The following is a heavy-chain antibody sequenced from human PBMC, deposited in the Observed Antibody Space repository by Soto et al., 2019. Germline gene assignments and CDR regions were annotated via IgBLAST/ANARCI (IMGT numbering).Heavy chain of an antibody. CDR2: IYHSGST. CDR3: ARGQVVAAQH. V-gene: IGHV4-30-2*01. D-gene: IGHD2-15*01. J-gene: IGHJ4*02. Sequence: SETLSLTCTVSGGSISSGAYYWSWIRQQPGKGLEWIGYIYHSGSTYYNPSLKSRVTISVDRSKNQFSLKLSSVTAADTAVYYCARGQVVAAQHWGQGTLVTVSS. CDR1: GGSISSGAYY.